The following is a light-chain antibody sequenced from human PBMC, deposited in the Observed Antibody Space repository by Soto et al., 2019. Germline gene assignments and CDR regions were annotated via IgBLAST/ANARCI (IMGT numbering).Light chain of an antibody. V-gene: IGLV1-40*01. CDR2: GNS. CDR1: SFNFGAGYD. J-gene: IGLJ3*02. CDR3: QSCDTSLGGVV. Sequence: QSVLTQPPSVSGAPGQRVTISCTGSSFNFGAGYDVHWYQQLPGTAPKLLIYGNSHRPSGVPGRFSGSKSGTSASLAITGLQAEDEADYYCQSCDTSLGGVVFGGGTKVTVL.